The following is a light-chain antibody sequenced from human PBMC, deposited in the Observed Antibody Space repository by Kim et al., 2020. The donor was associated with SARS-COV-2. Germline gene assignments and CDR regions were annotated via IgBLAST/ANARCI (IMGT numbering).Light chain of an antibody. CDR1: QTVRSY. CDR3: QQSYITRT. CDR2: AAS. J-gene: IGKJ1*01. Sequence: SASVGDRVTITRRASQTVRSYLNWYLQKPGKAPKLLIHAASSLQSGVPSRFSGSGSGTDFTLTISSLQPEDFATYYCQQSYITRTFGQGTKVDIK. V-gene: IGKV1-39*01.